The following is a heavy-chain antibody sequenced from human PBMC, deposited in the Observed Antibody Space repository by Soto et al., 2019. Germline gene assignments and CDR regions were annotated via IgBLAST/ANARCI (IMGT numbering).Heavy chain of an antibody. CDR1: GFTFSNYI. J-gene: IGHJ4*02. V-gene: IGHV3-30-3*01. CDR3: AREDEGWSYCDLGY. CDR2: ILHDGNNK. D-gene: IGHD3-10*01. Sequence: QVQLVESGGGVVQPGRSLRLSCAASGFTFSNYIMHWVRQAPGKGLEWVAIILHDGNNKYYADSVKGRFTISRDNSKNTLYLQMYILRTEDSAIYDCAREDEGWSYCDLGYWGKGTLVTVSS.